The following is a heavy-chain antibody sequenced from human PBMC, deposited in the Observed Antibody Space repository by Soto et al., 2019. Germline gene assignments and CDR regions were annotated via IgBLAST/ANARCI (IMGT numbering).Heavy chain of an antibody. CDR2: IIPIFGTA. CDR3: ARDERGYYYYGMDG. V-gene: IGHV1-69*06. Sequence: EASVKVSCEASGGTFSSYAISRVRQAPGQGLEWMGGIIPIFGTANYAHKFQGRVTITADKSTSTAYMELSSLRSEDTAVYYWARDERGYYYYGMDGWGQGTTVTVAS. D-gene: IGHD3-16*01. CDR1: GGTFSSYA. J-gene: IGHJ6*02.